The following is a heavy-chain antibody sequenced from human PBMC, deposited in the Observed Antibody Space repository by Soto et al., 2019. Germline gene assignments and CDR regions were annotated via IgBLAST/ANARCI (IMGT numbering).Heavy chain of an antibody. V-gene: IGHV1-8*01. CDR2: MNPKTGNT. D-gene: IGHD6-6*01. CDR1: GYTFTRYD. CDR3: ARLSEDSSSSNFYYYYMDV. Sequence: QVQLVQSGAEVKKPGASMKVSCKASGYTFTRYDISWVRQATGQGLEWMGWMNPKTGNTGYAEKVQGRVTMTRNTSISTAYMELSNLRSEDTAVFYCARLSEDSSSSNFYYYYMDVWGKGTTVTFSS. J-gene: IGHJ6*03.